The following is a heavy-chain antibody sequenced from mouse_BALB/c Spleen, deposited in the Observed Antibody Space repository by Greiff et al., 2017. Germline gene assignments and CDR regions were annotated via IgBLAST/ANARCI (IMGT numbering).Heavy chain of an antibody. CDR1: GFTFSDYY. V-gene: IGHV5-4*02. Sequence: EVKLVESGGGLVKPGGSLKLSCAASGFTFSDYYMYWVRQTPEKRLEWVATISDGGSYTYYPDSVKGRFTISRDNAKNNMYLQMSSLKSEDTAMYYCARENYRCGGGYYAMDYWGQGTSVTVSS. CDR2: ISDGGSYT. CDR3: ARENYRCGGGYYAMDY. J-gene: IGHJ4*01. D-gene: IGHD2-14*01.